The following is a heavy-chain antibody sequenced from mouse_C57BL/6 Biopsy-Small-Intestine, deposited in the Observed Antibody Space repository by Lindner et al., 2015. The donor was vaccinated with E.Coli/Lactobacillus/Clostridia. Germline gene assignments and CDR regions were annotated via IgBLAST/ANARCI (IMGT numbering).Heavy chain of an antibody. Sequence: VQLQESGAELARPGASVKLSCKASGYTFTSYGISWVKQRTGQGLEWIGEIYPRSGNTYYNEKFKGKATLTADKSSSTAYMQLSSLTSEDSAVYFCARRAYDGSYPAWFAHWGQGTLVTVSA. V-gene: IGHV1-81*01. CDR3: ARRAYDGSYPAWFAH. J-gene: IGHJ3*01. CDR2: IYPRSGNT. D-gene: IGHD2-10*01. CDR1: GYTFTSYG.